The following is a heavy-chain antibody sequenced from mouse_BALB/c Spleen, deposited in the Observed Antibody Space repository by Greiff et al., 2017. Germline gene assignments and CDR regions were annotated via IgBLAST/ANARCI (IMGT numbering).Heavy chain of an antibody. V-gene: IGHV1-87*01. Sequence: VKLQESGAELARPGASVKLSCKASGYTFTSYWMQWVKQRPGQGLEWIGVIYPGDGDTRYTQKFKGKATLTADKSSSTAYMQLSSLASEDSAVYYCASVLLRLDYWGQGTTLTVSS. J-gene: IGHJ2*01. CDR2: IYPGDGDT. D-gene: IGHD1-1*01. CDR3: ASVLLRLDY. CDR1: GYTFTSYW.